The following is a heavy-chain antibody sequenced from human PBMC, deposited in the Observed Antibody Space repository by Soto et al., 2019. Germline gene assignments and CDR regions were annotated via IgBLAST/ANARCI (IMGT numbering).Heavy chain of an antibody. D-gene: IGHD1-7*01. CDR1: GGTFRRYA. CDR3: ARDGRLGITGTTWAHDYYYGMDV. V-gene: IGHV1-69*13. J-gene: IGHJ6*01. Sequence: SVKVSCKAAGGTFRRYAISCVRQAPGQGLEWMGVIIPMFGIANYAQKFQGRVTITADESTSTAYMELSSLRSEDTAVYYCARDGRLGITGTTWAHDYYYGMDVSGQGTTVTVSS. CDR2: IIPMFGIA.